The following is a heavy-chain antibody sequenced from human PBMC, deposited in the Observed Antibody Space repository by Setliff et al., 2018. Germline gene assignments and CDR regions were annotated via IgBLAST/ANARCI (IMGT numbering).Heavy chain of an antibody. V-gene: IGHV5-51*01. D-gene: IGHD2-15*01. CDR1: GYSFTSYW. J-gene: IGHJ4*02. CDR2: IYPGDSDT. Sequence: GESLKISCKGSGYSFTSYWIGWVRQMPGKGLEWMGIIYPGDSDTRYSPSFQGQVTFSADKSISTAYPQWSSLKASGTATYYCARVVGADGIGIDYWGQGTVVTVSS. CDR3: ARVVGADGIGIDY.